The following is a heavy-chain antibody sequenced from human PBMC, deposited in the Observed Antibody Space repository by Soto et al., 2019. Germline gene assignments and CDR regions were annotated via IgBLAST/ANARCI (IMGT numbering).Heavy chain of an antibody. CDR1: GFTFSSYA. CDR3: AREDFDWLLCLDY. CDR2: ISYDGSNK. V-gene: IGHV3-30-3*01. Sequence: GGSLRLSCAASGFTFSSYAMHWVRQAPGKGLEWVAVISYDGSNKYYADSVKGRFTISRDNSKNTLYLQMNSLRAEDTAVYYCAREDFDWLLCLDYWGQGTLVTVSS. D-gene: IGHD3-9*01. J-gene: IGHJ4*02.